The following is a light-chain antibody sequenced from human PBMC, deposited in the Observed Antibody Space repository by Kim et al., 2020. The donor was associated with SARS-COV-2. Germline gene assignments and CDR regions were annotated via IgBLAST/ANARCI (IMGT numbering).Light chain of an antibody. CDR1: QSVSSY. V-gene: IGKV3-11*01. CDR3: QQRSNWPPYT. Sequence: LSPGKKATTPVRASQSVSSYLAWYQQKPGQAPRLLIYDASNRATGIPARFSGSGSGTDFTLTISSLEPEDFAVYYCQQRSNWPPYTFGQGTKLEIK. J-gene: IGKJ2*01. CDR2: DAS.